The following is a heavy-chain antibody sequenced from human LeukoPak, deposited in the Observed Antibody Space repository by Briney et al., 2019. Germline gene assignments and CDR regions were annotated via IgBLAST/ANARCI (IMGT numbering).Heavy chain of an antibody. CDR2: IKQDGSEK. J-gene: IGHJ6*03. D-gene: IGHD3-22*01. CDR1: GFTFSSYD. Sequence: GGSLRLSCAASGFTFSSYDMTWVRQAPGKGLEWVANIKQDGSEKYYVDSVKGRFTISRDNAKNSLYLQMNSLRAEDTAVYYCARVGRGYYYDSSGFYPPPAYYYMDVWGKGTTVTVSS. CDR3: ARVGRGYYYDSSGFYPPPAYYYMDV. V-gene: IGHV3-7*04.